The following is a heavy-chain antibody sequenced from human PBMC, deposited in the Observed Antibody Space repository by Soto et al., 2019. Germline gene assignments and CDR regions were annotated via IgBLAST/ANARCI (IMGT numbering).Heavy chain of an antibody. D-gene: IGHD2-8*01. V-gene: IGHV3-74*01. CDR3: LRPIVTTNVLGF. CDR1: GFSFSSYW. CDR2: INSDGGII. Sequence: GVSLRLSCAASGFSFSSYWMHWVRQAPGKGLVWVARINSDGGIIDYADSVKGRFTISRDDAKNTLYLQMNSLRDEDTAVYYFLRPIVTTNVLGFCGQXSLVAVSS. J-gene: IGHJ4*02.